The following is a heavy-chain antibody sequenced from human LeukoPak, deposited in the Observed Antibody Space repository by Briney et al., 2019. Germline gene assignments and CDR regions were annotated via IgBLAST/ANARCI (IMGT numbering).Heavy chain of an antibody. V-gene: IGHV1-8*03. CDR2: MNPNSGNT. Sequence: GASVKVSCKASGYTFTSYDINWVRQANGQGLEWMGWMNPNSGNTDYAQKFQGRVTITRNTSISTAYMELSSLRSEDTAVYYCARGPKWELELYAFDIWGQGTMVTVSS. J-gene: IGHJ3*02. CDR1: GYTFTSYD. CDR3: ARGPKWELELYAFDI. D-gene: IGHD1-26*01.